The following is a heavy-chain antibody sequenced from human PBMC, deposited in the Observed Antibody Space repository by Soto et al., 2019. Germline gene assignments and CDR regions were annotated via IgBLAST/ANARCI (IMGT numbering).Heavy chain of an antibody. J-gene: IGHJ6*02. CDR3: ARGPLVPMSEDILTRYQPYYYYYGMDV. Sequence: GASVKVSCKASGGTFSSYAISWVRQAPGQGLEWMGGIIPIFGTANYAQKFQGRVTITADESTSTAYMELSSLRSEDTAVYYCARGPLVPMSEDILTRYQPYYYYYGMDVWGQGTTVTVSS. D-gene: IGHD3-9*01. CDR1: GGTFSSYA. V-gene: IGHV1-69*13. CDR2: IIPIFGTA.